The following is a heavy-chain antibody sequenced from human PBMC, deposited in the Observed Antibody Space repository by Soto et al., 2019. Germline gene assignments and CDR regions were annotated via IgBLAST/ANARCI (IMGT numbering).Heavy chain of an antibody. J-gene: IGHJ6*02. V-gene: IGHV1-69*13. Sequence: SVKVSCKASGGTFSSYAISWVRQAPGQGLEWMGGIIPIFGTANYAQKFQGRVTITADESTSTAYMELSSLRSEDTAVYYCARGDDSSGYYYYYYGMDVWGQGTTVPVSS. D-gene: IGHD3-22*01. CDR3: ARGDDSSGYYYYYYGMDV. CDR2: IIPIFGTA. CDR1: GGTFSSYA.